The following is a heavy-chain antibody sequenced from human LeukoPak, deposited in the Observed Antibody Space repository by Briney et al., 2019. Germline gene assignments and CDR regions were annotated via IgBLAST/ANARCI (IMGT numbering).Heavy chain of an antibody. J-gene: IGHJ6*02. CDR2: ISSSGSST. CDR3: ARDRRYGSGSGSRYYGMDV. CDR1: GFTFSTYA. Sequence: GGSLGLSCVASGFTFSTYAMSWVRQAPGKGLEWVSVISSSGSSTYYADSVKGRFTISRDNLKNTLYLQMNSLRDEDTAVYYCARDRRYGSGSGSRYYGMDVWGQGTTVTVSS. D-gene: IGHD3-10*01. V-gene: IGHV3-23*01.